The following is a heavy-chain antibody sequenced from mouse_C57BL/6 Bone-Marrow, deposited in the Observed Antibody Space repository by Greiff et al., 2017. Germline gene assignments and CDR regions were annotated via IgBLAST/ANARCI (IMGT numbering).Heavy chain of an antibody. Sequence: LVESGAELVRPGTSVKMSCKASGYTFTNYWIGWAKQRPGHGLEWIGDIYPGGGYTNYNEKFKGKATLTADKSSSTAYMQFSSLTSEDSAIYYCARGGYAMDYWGQGTSVTVSS. CDR1: GYTFTNYW. CDR2: IYPGGGYT. CDR3: ARGGYAMDY. V-gene: IGHV1-63*01. J-gene: IGHJ4*01.